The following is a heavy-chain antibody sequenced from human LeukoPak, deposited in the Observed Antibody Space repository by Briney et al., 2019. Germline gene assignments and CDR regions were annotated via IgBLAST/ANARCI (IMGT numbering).Heavy chain of an antibody. D-gene: IGHD3-22*01. CDR1: GFTFSNYA. J-gene: IGHJ4*02. CDR3: AKDKTYYYDDSGYNYFDY. CDR2: ISGSGGST. Sequence: GGSLRLSCAASGFTFSNYAMNWVRQAPGKGLEWVSTISGSGGSTYYADSVKGRFTISRDNSKNTLYLQSTSLRAEDTAIYYCAKDKTYYYDDSGYNYFDYWGQGTLVTVSS. V-gene: IGHV3-23*01.